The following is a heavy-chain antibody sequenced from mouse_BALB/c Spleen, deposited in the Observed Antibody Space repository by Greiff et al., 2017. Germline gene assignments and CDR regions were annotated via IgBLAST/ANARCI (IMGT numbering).Heavy chain of an antibody. CDR1: GFTFSDFY. CDR2: SSNKANDYTT. Sequence: EVNVVESGGGLVQPGGSLRLSCATSGFTFSDFYMEWVRQPPGKRLEWIAASSNKANDYTTEYSASVKGRFIVSRDTSQSILYLQMNALRAEETAIYYCARDKRGSGAMDYWGQGTSVTVSS. CDR3: ARDKRGSGAMDY. V-gene: IGHV7-1*02. J-gene: IGHJ4*01.